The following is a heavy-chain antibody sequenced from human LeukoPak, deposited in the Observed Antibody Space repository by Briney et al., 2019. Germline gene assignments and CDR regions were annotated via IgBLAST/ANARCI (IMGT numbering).Heavy chain of an antibody. CDR3: ARQIAAAGDFDY. CDR2: IYYSGST. J-gene: IGHJ4*02. CDR1: GGSISSSSYY. Sequence: KTSETLSLTCTVSGGSISSSSYYWGWIRQPPGKGLEWTGSIYYSGSTYYNPSLKSRVTISVDTSKNQFSLKLSSVTAADTAVYYCARQIAAAGDFDYWGQGTLVTVSS. D-gene: IGHD6-13*01. V-gene: IGHV4-39*01.